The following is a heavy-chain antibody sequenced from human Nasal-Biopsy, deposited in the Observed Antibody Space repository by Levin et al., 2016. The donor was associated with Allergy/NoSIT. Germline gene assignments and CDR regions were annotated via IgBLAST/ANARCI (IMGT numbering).Heavy chain of an antibody. CDR3: ARVVVPPPGGSYYYYYYMDV. D-gene: IGHD2-2*01. CDR1: GGSISSITSNSYS. Sequence: GSLRLSCSVSGGSISSITSNSYSWGWIRQPPGKGLEWIGHIDYRGKTHYNPSLKSRVTISIDTSKNQFSLKLSSVTAADTAVYYCARVVVPPPGGSYYYYYYMDVWGKGTTVTVSS. V-gene: IGHV4-39*01. CDR2: IDYRGKT. J-gene: IGHJ6*03.